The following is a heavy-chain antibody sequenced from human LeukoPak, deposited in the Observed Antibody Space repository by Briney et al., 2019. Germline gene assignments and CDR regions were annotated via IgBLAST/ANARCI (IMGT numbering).Heavy chain of an antibody. D-gene: IGHD3-22*01. V-gene: IGHV4-59*01. CDR1: GGSISSYY. J-gene: IGHJ4*02. CDR3: ARVSNLYYYDSSDFVYYFDY. CDR2: IYYSGNT. Sequence: PSETLSLTCTVSGGSISSYYWSWIRQPPGKGLEWIGYIYYSGNTNYNPSLKSRVTISVDTSKNQFSLKLSSVTAADTAVYYCARVSNLYYYDSSDFVYYFDYWGQGTLVTVSS.